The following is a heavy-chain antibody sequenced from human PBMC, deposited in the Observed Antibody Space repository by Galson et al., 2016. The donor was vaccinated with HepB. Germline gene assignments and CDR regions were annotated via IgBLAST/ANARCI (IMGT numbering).Heavy chain of an antibody. D-gene: IGHD3-3*01. Sequence: ETLSLTCAVSGASVSSTNWWSWVRQGPGKGLEWVSVIYSGGSTYYADSVKGRFTISRDNSKNTLYLQMNSLKAEDTAVYYCARGPGFWSGYFPYAFDIWGQGTMVTVSS. CDR1: GASVSSTNW. V-gene: IGHV3-53*01. CDR3: ARGPGFWSGYFPYAFDI. CDR2: IYSGGST. J-gene: IGHJ3*02.